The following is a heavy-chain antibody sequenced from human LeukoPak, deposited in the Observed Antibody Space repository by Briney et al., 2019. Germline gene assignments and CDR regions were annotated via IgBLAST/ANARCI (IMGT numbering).Heavy chain of an antibody. D-gene: IGHD2-21*01. Sequence: SETLSLTCTVSGGSIRSSSYYWSWIRQPPGKGLEWIGEINHSGSTNYNPSLKSRVTISVDTSKNQFSLKLSSVTAADTAVYYCARERLGYSRMDVWGQGTTVTVSS. CDR3: ARERLGYSRMDV. CDR2: INHSGST. CDR1: GGSIRSSSYY. V-gene: IGHV4-39*07. J-gene: IGHJ6*02.